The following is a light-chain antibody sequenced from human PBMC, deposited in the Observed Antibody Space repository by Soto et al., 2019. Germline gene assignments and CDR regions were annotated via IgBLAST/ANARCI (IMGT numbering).Light chain of an antibody. CDR3: CAYAGSHVV. V-gene: IGLV2-11*01. Sequence: QSALTQPRSVSGSPGQSVTISCTGTSSDVGGYNYVSWYQQQPGTAHHLMIYDVSKRPSGVPDRFSGSKSGNTASLTISGLQAEAEADYYCCAYAGSHVVFGRGTKVTVL. CDR2: DVS. J-gene: IGLJ2*01. CDR1: SSDVGGYNY.